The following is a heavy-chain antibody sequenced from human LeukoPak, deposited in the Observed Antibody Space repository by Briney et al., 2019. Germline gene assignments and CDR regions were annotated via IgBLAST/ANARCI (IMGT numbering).Heavy chain of an antibody. D-gene: IGHD1-1*01. CDR3: ARGNRSRPNVRGYYFDY. Sequence: KSSETLSLTCAVYGGSFSGYYWSWIRQPPGKGLEWIGEINHSGSTNYNPSLKSRVTISVDTSKNQFSLKLSSVTAADTAVYYCARGNRSRPNVRGYYFDYWGQGTLVTVSS. V-gene: IGHV4-34*01. CDR1: GGSFSGYY. J-gene: IGHJ4*02. CDR2: INHSGST.